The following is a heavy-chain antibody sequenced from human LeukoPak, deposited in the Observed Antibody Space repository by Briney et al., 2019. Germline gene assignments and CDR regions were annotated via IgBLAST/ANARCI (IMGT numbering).Heavy chain of an antibody. V-gene: IGHV3-9*01. Sequence: PGRSLRLSCVTSGFTFGDYTMHWVRQVPGKGLEWLSGITWDGGNIAYADSVKGRFTISRDNAKNSLYLQMNSLRAEDTPVYYCARTREGGYDSSGYYSQPDAFDIWGQGTMVTVSS. J-gene: IGHJ3*02. CDR3: ARTREGGYDSSGYYSQPDAFDI. D-gene: IGHD3-22*01. CDR1: GFTFGDYT. CDR2: ITWDGGNI.